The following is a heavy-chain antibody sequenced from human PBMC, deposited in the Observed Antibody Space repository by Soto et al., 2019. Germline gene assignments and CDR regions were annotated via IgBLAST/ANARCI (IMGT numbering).Heavy chain of an antibody. CDR1: GGTFNKYA. CDR3: ARQFDYDTSGYYYAY. CDR2: ITPLFGTP. J-gene: IGHJ4*02. V-gene: IGHV1-69*13. Sequence: SVKVSCKASGGTFNKYAIDWVRQAPGQGLEWMGGITPLFGTPNYAQRFQGRVTISADEVTSTAYMELRSLRSDDTGVYYCARQFDYDTSGYYYAYWGQGTLVTVSS. D-gene: IGHD3-22*01.